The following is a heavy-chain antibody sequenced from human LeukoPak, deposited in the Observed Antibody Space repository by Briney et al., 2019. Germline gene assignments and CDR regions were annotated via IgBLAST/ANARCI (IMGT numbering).Heavy chain of an antibody. CDR2: INPNSGGT. CDR3: ARAEYGEYYGMDV. CDR1: GYTFTGYY. V-gene: IGHV1-2*04. Sequence: GASVKVSCKASGYTFTGYYMHWVRQAPGQGLEWMGWINPNSGGTNYAQKFQGWVTMTRDTSISTAYMELSRLRSDDTAVYYCARAEYGEYYGMDVWGQGTTVTVSS. D-gene: IGHD3-10*01. J-gene: IGHJ6*02.